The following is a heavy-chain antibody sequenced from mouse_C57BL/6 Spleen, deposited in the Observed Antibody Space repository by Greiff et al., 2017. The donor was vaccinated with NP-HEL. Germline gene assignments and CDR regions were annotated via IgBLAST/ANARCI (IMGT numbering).Heavy chain of an antibody. CDR2: IWSGGST. CDR1: GFSLTSYG. CDR3: ARNSIPYYAMDY. D-gene: IGHD2-10*02. V-gene: IGHV2-2*01. Sequence: QVQLKQSGPGLVQPSQSLSITCTVSGFSLTSYGVHWVRQSPGKGLEWLGVIWSGGSTDYNAAFISRLSISKDNSKSQVFFKMNSLQAYDTAIYYCARNSIPYYAMDYWGQGTSVTVSS. J-gene: IGHJ4*01.